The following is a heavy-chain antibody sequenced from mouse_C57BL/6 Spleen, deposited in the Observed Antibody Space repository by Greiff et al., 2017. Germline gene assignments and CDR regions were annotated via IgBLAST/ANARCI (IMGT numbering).Heavy chain of an antibody. CDR3: ARDYGYYFDY. J-gene: IGHJ2*01. CDR1: GFSLSTSGMG. D-gene: IGHD1-1*01. Sequence: QVTLKESGPGILQPSQTLSLTCSFSGFSLSTSGMGVSWIRQPSGLGLEWLAHIYWDADKRYNPSLKSRLTISKENSKNQVFLKITRVDTADTATYYCARDYGYYFDYWGQGTTLTVSS. V-gene: IGHV8-12*01. CDR2: IYWDADK.